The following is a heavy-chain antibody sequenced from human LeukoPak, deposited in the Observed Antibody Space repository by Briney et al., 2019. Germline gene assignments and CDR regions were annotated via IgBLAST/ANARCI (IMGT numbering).Heavy chain of an antibody. CDR2: IYYSGST. V-gene: IGHV4-59*08. Sequence: SETLSLTCTVSGGSISSYYWSWIRQPPGKGLEWIGYIYYSGSTNYNPSLKSRVTISVDTSKNQFSLKLSSVTAADTAVYYCARQGPIPAAGTSAYWYFDLWGRGTLVTVSS. CDR1: GGSISSYY. D-gene: IGHD6-13*01. J-gene: IGHJ2*01. CDR3: ARQGPIPAAGTSAYWYFDL.